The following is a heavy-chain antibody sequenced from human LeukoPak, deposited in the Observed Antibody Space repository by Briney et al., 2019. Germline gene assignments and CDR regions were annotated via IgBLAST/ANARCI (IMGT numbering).Heavy chain of an antibody. V-gene: IGHV1-18*01. J-gene: IGHJ4*02. CDR2: INTYIGNT. D-gene: IGHD3-22*01. Sequence: GASVKVSCKASGCTFTSHGISWVRQAPGQGLEWMGWINTYIGNTNYAQKFQGRVTVTTDTSTSTAYMELSSLRSEDTAVYYCASIGSSAYIPFDYWGQGPLVTVSS. CDR1: GCTFTSHG. CDR3: ASIGSSAYIPFDY.